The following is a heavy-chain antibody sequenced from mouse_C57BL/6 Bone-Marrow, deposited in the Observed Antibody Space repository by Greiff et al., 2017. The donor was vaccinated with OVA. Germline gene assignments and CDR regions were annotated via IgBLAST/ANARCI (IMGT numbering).Heavy chain of an antibody. J-gene: IGHJ3*01. CDR1: GYSITSGYY. D-gene: IGHD3-2*02. V-gene: IGHV3-6*01. Sequence: EVHLVESGPGLVKPSQSLSLTCSVTGYSITSGYYWNWIRQFPGNKLEWMGYISYDGSNNYNPSLKNRISITRDTSKNQFFLKLNSVTTEDTATYYCARGQATFAYWGQGTLVTVSA. CDR2: ISYDGSN. CDR3: ARGQATFAY.